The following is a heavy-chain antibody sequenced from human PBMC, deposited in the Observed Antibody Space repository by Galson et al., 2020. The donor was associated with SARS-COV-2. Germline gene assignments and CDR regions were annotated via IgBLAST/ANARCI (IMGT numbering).Heavy chain of an antibody. CDR2: IYYSGST. CDR1: GGSISSGGYY. D-gene: IGHD3-16*01. Sequence: SETLSLTCTVSGGSISSGGYYWSWNRQHPGKGLEWIGYIYYSGSTYYHPYLKSRVTISVDTSKNQFSLKLSSVTAADTAVYYCARDTYLYDYDYGMDVWGQGTTVTVSS. J-gene: IGHJ6*02. CDR3: ARDTYLYDYDYGMDV. V-gene: IGHV4-31*03.